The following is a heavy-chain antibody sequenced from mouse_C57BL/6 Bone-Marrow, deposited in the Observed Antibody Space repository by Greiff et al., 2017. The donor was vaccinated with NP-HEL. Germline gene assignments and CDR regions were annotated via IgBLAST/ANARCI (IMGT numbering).Heavy chain of an antibody. CDR3: ARYSNYVLFAY. D-gene: IGHD2-5*01. Sequence: VQLQQSGAELARPGASVKLSCTASGYTFTSYGISWVKQRTGQGLEWIGEIYPRSGNTYYNEKFKGKATLTADKSSSTAYMGLRSLTSEDSAVYFCARYSNYVLFAYWGQGTLVTVSA. CDR2: IYPRSGNT. CDR1: GYTFTSYG. J-gene: IGHJ3*01. V-gene: IGHV1-81*01.